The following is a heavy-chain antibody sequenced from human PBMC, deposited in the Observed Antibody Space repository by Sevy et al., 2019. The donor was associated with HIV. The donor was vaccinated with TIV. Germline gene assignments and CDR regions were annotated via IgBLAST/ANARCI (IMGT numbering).Heavy chain of an antibody. J-gene: IGHJ4*02. CDR2: VSGSGSTT. CDR3: AKGGAARPEF. CDR1: GFTFSSYH. V-gene: IGHV3-23*01. Sequence: GGSLRLSCAASGFTFSSYHMSWVRQAPGKGLEWVSAVSGSGSTTYYADSLKGRFTISRDNSKNTEYLQMSSLRADDTALYYCAKGGAARPEFWGQGTLVTVSS. D-gene: IGHD6-6*01.